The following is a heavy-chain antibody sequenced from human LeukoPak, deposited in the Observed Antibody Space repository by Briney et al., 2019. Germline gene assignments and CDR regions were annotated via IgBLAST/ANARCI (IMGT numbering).Heavy chain of an antibody. V-gene: IGHV3-30*02. D-gene: IGHD3-22*01. Sequence: GGSLRLPCAASGFTFSSYGMHWVRQAPGKGLEWVAFIRYDGSNKYYADSVKGRFTISRDNSKNTLYLQMNSLSAEDTAVYYCAKTAWIVVVTSPFDYWGQGTLVTVSS. J-gene: IGHJ4*02. CDR2: IRYDGSNK. CDR3: AKTAWIVVVTSPFDY. CDR1: GFTFSSYG.